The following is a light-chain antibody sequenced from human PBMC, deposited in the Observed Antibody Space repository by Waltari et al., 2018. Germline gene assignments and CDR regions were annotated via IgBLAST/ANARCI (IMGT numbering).Light chain of an antibody. CDR3: SSYTSSSTWV. Sequence: QSALPQPASVSGSPGQSITIPCTGTSSDGGGYNYVSWYQQHPGKVPKLMIYDVSKRPSGVSNRFSGSKSGNTASLTISGLQAEDEADYYCSSYTSSSTWVFGGGTKLTVL. V-gene: IGLV2-14*01. CDR2: DVS. J-gene: IGLJ3*02. CDR1: SSDGGGYNY.